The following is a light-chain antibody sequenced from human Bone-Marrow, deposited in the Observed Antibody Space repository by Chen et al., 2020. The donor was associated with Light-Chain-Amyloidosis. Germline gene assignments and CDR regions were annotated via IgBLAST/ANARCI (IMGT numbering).Light chain of an antibody. Sequence: EIVLTQSPGTLSLSPGEGANLSCRASQTISSNYLTWYQQKFGQAPRLLIYGSSSRATGTPDRFNGSGTGTDFTLTSDRLEPEDFAMSYCRQYGTSPLTFGGGTKVEIK. CDR1: QTISSNY. CDR3: RQYGTSPLT. J-gene: IGKJ4*01. CDR2: GSS. V-gene: IGKV3-20*01.